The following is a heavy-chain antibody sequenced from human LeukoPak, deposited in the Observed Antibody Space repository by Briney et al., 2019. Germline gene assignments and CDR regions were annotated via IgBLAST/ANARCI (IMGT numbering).Heavy chain of an antibody. J-gene: IGHJ4*02. Sequence: ASVKVSCKASGYTFTGYYMHWVRQAPGQGLEWMGWINPNSGGTNYAQKFQGRVTMTRDTSISTAYMELSRLRSDDTAVYFCARSPGYSSGPDYWGQGTLVTVSS. CDR1: GYTFTGYY. CDR2: INPNSGGT. V-gene: IGHV1-2*02. D-gene: IGHD6-19*01. CDR3: ARSPGYSSGPDY.